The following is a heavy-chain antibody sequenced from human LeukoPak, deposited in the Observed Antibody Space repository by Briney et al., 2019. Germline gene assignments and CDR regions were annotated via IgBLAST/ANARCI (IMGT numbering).Heavy chain of an antibody. J-gene: IGHJ3*02. V-gene: IGHV3-9*03. CDR3: AKDSSLAATTAFDI. D-gene: IGHD5-24*01. CDR2: ISWNSGSI. Sequence: PGGSLRLSCAASGFTFDDYAMHWVRQAPGKGLEWVSGISWNSGSIGYADSVKGRFTISRDNAKNSLYLQMSSLRAEDMALYYCAKDSSLAATTAFDIWGQGTMVTVSS. CDR1: GFTFDDYA.